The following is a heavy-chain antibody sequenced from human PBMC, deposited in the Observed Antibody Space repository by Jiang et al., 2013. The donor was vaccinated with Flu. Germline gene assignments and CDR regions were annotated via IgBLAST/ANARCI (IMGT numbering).Heavy chain of an antibody. CDR1: GGSISSGGYY. V-gene: IGHV4-31*03. J-gene: IGHJ4*02. D-gene: IGHD6-19*01. CDR2: IYYSGST. Sequence: GLVKPSETLSLTCTVSGGSISSGGYYWSWIRQHPGKGLEWIGYIYYSGSTYYNPSLKSRVTISVDTSKNQFSLKLSSVTAADTAVYYCARAGDSSGQTPFDYWGQGTLVTVSS. CDR3: ARAGDSSGQTPFDY.